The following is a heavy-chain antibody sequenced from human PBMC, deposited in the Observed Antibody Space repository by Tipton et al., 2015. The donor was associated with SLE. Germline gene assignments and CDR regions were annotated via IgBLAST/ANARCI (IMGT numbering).Heavy chain of an antibody. CDR1: GGTFSSYV. D-gene: IGHD5-24*01. CDR2: IIPIFGTA. J-gene: IGHJ3*02. V-gene: IGHV1-69*01. CDR3: ARGGEMATIPSALDM. Sequence: QLVQSGPEVKKPGSSVKVSCKASGGTFSSYVISWVRLAPGQGLEWMGGIIPIFGTANYAQKFQGRVTVTADRSTSTAYMELSSRRSEDTAMHYCARGGEMATIPSALDMWGQGTLVTVSP.